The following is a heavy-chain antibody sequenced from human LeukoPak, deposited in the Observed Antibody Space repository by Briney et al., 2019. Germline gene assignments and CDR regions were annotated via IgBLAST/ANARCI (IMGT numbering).Heavy chain of an antibody. J-gene: IGHJ6*03. CDR3: ASLSSWYGVYYYYYMDV. V-gene: IGHV4-38-2*01. D-gene: IGHD6-13*01. Sequence: SETLSPTCAVSGYSISSGYYWGWIRQPPGKGLEWIGSIYHSGSTYYNPSLKSRVTISVDTSKNQFSLKLSSVTAADTAVYYCASLSSWYGVYYYYYMDVWGKGTTVTVSS. CDR1: GYSISSGYY. CDR2: IYHSGST.